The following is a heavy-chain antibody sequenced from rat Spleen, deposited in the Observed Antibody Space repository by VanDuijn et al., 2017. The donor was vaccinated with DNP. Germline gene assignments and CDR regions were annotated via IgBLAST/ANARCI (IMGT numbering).Heavy chain of an antibody. CDR1: GFTFSNYD. CDR3: AKHGSIAAISTGAMDV. Sequence: EVKLVESGGGLVQPGRSLKLSCAASGFTFSNYDMAWVRQAPTKGLEWVASISTSGGSTYYRDSVKGRFTISRDNAKNTLHLQMDSLRSEDTATYYWAKHGSIAAISTGAMDVWGQGTSVTVSP. D-gene: IGHD1-2*01. V-gene: IGHV5S13*01. CDR2: ISTSGGST. J-gene: IGHJ4*01.